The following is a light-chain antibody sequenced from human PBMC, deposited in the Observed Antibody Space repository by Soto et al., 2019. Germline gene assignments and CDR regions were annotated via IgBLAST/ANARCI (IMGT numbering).Light chain of an antibody. J-gene: IGKJ3*01. CDR2: GAS. V-gene: IGKV3-15*01. CDR3: HQYNNWPFT. CDR1: QSISSN. Sequence: ERVMTQSPATLSVSPGERATLSCRASQSISSNLAWYQQKPGQAPRLLIYGASTRATGIPARFSGSGSGTEFTLTISSLQSEDFAVYYCHQYNNWPFTFAPGTKVDIK.